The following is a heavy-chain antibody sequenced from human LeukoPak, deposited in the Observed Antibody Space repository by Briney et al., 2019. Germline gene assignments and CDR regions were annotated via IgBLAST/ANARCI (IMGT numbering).Heavy chain of an antibody. CDR2: IISDGSST. J-gene: IGHJ4*02. D-gene: IGHD3-3*01. V-gene: IGHV3-74*01. Sequence: PGGSLRLSCAVSGFTFSSYWMHWVRQTPGKGLVWVSRIISDGSSTSHADSVKGRFTISRDNAKNTLYLQMNSLRGEDTAVYYCASGRWSDYLDYWGQGTLVTVSS. CDR1: GFTFSSYW. CDR3: ASGRWSDYLDY.